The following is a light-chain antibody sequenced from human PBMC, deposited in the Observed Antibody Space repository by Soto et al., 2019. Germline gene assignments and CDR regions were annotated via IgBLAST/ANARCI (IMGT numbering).Light chain of an antibody. V-gene: IGKV3-11*01. CDR2: DAS. Sequence: EIVLTQSPASLSLSPGERATLSCRASQSVSRYLAWYQQKPGQAPRLLIYDASNRATGIPARFSGSGSGTDFTLTISSLDPEDFAVYYCQQRSNWPPNTFGQGTRLGIK. J-gene: IGKJ5*01. CDR3: QQRSNWPPNT. CDR1: QSVSRY.